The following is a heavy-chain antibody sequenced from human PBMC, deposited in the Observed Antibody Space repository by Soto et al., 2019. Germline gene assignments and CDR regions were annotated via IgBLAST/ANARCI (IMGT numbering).Heavy chain of an antibody. CDR2: IWYDGSNK. J-gene: IGHJ6*02. CDR1: GFTFSSYG. Sequence: QVQLVESGGGVVQPGRSLRLSCAASGFTFSSYGMHWVRQAPGKGLEWVAVIWYDGSNKYYADSVKGRFTISRDNSKNTLYLKMNSLRAEDTAVYYCARDLTIVGAISYYYYYYGMDVWGQGTTVTVSS. V-gene: IGHV3-33*01. D-gene: IGHD1-26*01. CDR3: ARDLTIVGAISYYYYYYGMDV.